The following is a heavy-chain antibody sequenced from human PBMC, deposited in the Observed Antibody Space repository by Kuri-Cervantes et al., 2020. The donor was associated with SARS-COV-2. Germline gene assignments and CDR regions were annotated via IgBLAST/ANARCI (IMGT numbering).Heavy chain of an antibody. CDR2: ISSSSTI. Sequence: GRCLRLACAASRLTFSDYYMHWVRQAPGKWLEWVSSISSSSTIYYAHSVKGRFTISRDNAQNSLDLQMNSLRAEDTAVYYCARQPTSVGRGCSSTSCYYEVDYWGQGTLVTVSS. J-gene: IGHJ4*02. D-gene: IGHD2-2*01. CDR1: RLTFSDYY. V-gene: IGHV3-69-1*02. CDR3: ARQPTSVGRGCSSTSCYYEVDY.